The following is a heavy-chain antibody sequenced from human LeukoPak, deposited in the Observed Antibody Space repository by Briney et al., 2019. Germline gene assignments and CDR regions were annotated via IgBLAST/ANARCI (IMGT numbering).Heavy chain of an antibody. CDR3: ARHVDGYNSIDY. D-gene: IGHD5-24*01. V-gene: IGHV4-39*01. CDR1: GGSISSSSYY. Sequence: SETLSLTCTVSGGSISSSSYYWGWIRQPRGKGLEWIGSIYYSGSTYYNPSLKSRVTISVDTSKNQFSLKLSSVTAADTAVYYCARHVDGYNSIDYWGQGTLVTVSS. J-gene: IGHJ4*02. CDR2: IYYSGST.